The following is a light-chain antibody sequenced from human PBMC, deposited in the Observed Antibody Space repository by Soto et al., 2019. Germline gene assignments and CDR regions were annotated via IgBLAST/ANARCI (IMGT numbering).Light chain of an antibody. CDR1: QSVSTNF. CDR3: QQYGRTSLT. Sequence: EIVLTQSPGTLSLSPGEGATLSCRASQSVSTNFFAWYQQKPGQAPRLLIYGASTRATGIQDRFSGSGSGTDFTLTISRLEPEDFAVYYCQQYGRTSLTFGPVTNVEIK. J-gene: IGKJ1*01. V-gene: IGKV3-20*01. CDR2: GAS.